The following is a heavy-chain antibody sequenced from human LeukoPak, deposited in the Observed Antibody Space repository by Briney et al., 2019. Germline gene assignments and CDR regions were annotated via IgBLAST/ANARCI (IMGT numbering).Heavy chain of an antibody. Sequence: GRSLRLSCAASGFTFSNYGMSWVRQAPGKGLGWVSVIRGSGVTTYYADSVKGRFTISRDNSKHTLYLQMNSLRAEDTAVYYCSKWKAIVLVPAARSPIDYWGQGTLVTVSS. V-gene: IGHV3-23*01. J-gene: IGHJ4*02. CDR2: IRGSGVTT. D-gene: IGHD2-2*01. CDR1: GFTFSNYG. CDR3: SKWKAIVLVPAARSPIDY.